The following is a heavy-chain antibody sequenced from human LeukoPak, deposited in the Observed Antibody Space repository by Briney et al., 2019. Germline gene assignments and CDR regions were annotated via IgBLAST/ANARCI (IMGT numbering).Heavy chain of an antibody. CDR3: VKPPRLSITRGEVMDV. CDR2: INSGGDDT. D-gene: IGHD3-10*01. CDR1: GFTFRTYA. Sequence: GGSLRLSCAGSGFTFRTYAMGWLRQAPGKGLEWVSSINSGGDDTYYADSVKGRFTTHRDTLKNTLSLQMNSLRAEDTAVYYCVKPPRLSITRGEVMDVWGQGTTVTVSS. J-gene: IGHJ6*02. V-gene: IGHV3-23*01.